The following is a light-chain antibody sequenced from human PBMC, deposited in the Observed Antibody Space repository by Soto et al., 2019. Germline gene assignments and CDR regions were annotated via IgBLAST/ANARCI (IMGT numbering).Light chain of an antibody. CDR2: GAS. CDR1: QSVCANY. Sequence: PGDRATLSCRASQSVCANYLACYQQKPGQAPRLLIYGASTRESGVPDRFSGSGSGTDFTLTISSLQAEDVAVYYCQQYYSTPTFGGGTKVDIK. CDR3: QQYYSTPT. J-gene: IGKJ4*01. V-gene: IGKV3D-7*01.